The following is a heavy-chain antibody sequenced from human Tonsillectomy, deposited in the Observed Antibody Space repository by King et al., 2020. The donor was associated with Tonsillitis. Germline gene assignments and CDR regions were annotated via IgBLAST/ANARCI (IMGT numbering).Heavy chain of an antibody. D-gene: IGHD4-11*01. CDR1: GFTFSSFW. Sequence: VQLVESGGGLVQPGGSLRLSCAASGFTFSSFWMSWVRQAPGKGLEWVANIKQDGREKYHVDSVKGRFIISRDNAKNSLYLQMNSLRVEDTAVYYCVGFSNTWYDHPWGQGTLVTVSS. V-gene: IGHV3-7*03. CDR3: VGFSNTWYDHP. CDR2: IKQDGREK. J-gene: IGHJ5*02.